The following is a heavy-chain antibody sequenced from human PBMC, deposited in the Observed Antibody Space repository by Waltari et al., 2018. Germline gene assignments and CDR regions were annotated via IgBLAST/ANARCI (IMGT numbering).Heavy chain of an antibody. Sequence: EAQLSESGGGLVQPGGSLRLSCAASGFPFSTYTMSWVRQAPGKGLEGVSVMSASGLIYYAESVKGRFSISRDNSKNTLYLQMNRLRDEDTAIYYCAKDEGARIAPTYGMDVWGQGTTVTVSS. J-gene: IGHJ6*02. D-gene: IGHD6-13*01. V-gene: IGHV3-23*01. CDR3: AKDEGARIAPTYGMDV. CDR1: GFPFSTYT. CDR2: MSASGLI.